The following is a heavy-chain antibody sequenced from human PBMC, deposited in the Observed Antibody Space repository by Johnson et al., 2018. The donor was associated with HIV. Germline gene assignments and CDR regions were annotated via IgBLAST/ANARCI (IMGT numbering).Heavy chain of an antibody. D-gene: IGHD3-22*01. Sequence: EQLVESGGGLVQPGGSLRLSCAASGFTFSSYDMHWVRQATGKGLEWVSAIGTAGDTYYPGSVKSRLTISRENAKNSLYLQMNSLRAGDTAVYYCARGRDSSGFNDAFDIWGQGTMVTVSS. CDR2: IGTAGDT. CDR3: ARGRDSSGFNDAFDI. CDR1: GFTFSSYD. V-gene: IGHV3-13*01. J-gene: IGHJ3*02.